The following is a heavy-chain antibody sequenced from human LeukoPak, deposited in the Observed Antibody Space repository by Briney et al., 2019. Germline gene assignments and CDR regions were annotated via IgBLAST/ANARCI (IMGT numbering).Heavy chain of an antibody. CDR2: MNPNSGNT. CDR1: GYTFTSYD. Sequence: ASVKVSCKASGYTFTSYDINWERQATGQGLEWMGWMNPNSGNTGYAQKFQGRVTMTRNTSISTAYMELRSLRSEDTAVYYCARGGGTVSYYYYYGMDVWGQGTTVTVSS. CDR3: ARGGGTVSYYYYYGMDV. V-gene: IGHV1-8*01. D-gene: IGHD4-17*01. J-gene: IGHJ6*02.